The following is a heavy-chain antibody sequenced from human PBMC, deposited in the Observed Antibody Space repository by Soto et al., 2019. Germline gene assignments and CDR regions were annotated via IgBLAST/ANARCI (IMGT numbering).Heavy chain of an antibody. Sequence: QVTLKESGPVLVKPTETLTLTCTVSGFSLSNARMGVSWIRQPPGKALEWHAHIFSNDEKSYSTSLKSRLTISKDTSKSQVVLTMTNMDPVDTATYYCARIAPDYYDSSFDFDYWGQGTLVTVSS. D-gene: IGHD3-22*01. CDR1: GFSLSNARMG. J-gene: IGHJ4*02. CDR2: IFSNDEK. CDR3: ARIAPDYYDSSFDFDY. V-gene: IGHV2-26*01.